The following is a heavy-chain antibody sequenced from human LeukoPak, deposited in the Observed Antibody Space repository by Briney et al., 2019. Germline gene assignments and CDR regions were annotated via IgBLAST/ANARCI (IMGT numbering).Heavy chain of an antibody. D-gene: IGHD2-15*01. CDR3: XXXXXXGSCNGCLFDY. CDR1: GFTFDDYA. V-gene: IGHV3-9*01. Sequence: GGSLRLSCAASGFTFDDYAMHWVRQAPGKGLEWVSGISWNSGSIGYADSVKGRFTISRDNSKNSLYLQMNSLRTEDTALYYCXXXXXXGSCNGCLFDYWGQGTLVTVSS. CDR2: ISWNSGSI. J-gene: IGHJ4*02.